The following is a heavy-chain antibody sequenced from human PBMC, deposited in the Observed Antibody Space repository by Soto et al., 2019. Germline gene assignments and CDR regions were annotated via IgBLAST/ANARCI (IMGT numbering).Heavy chain of an antibody. V-gene: IGHV2-5*01. Sequence: QITLKESGPTLVKPTQTLTLTCTFSGFSLSTSGVGVGWIRQPPGKALEWLALIYWNDDKRYTPSLKSRLTITKNTSKNQVVLTMTNMDPVDTATYYCAHRPEEQLAVGTHWFDPWGQGTLVTVSS. CDR2: IYWNDDK. D-gene: IGHD6-6*01. CDR3: AHRPEEQLAVGTHWFDP. CDR1: GFSLSTSGVG. J-gene: IGHJ5*02.